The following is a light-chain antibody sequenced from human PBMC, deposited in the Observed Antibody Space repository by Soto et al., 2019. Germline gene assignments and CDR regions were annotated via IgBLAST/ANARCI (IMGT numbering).Light chain of an antibody. CDR3: QQRNSWPLF. J-gene: IGKJ4*01. CDR2: DAS. V-gene: IGKV3-11*01. CDR1: QSISLS. Sequence: EIVLTQSPATLSLSPGERATLSCRASQSISLSFAWYQQKPGQPPRLLIYDASNRATGIPARFSGSGSGTDFTLTISSLGPEDFAVYYCQQRNSWPLFFGGGAKVEIK.